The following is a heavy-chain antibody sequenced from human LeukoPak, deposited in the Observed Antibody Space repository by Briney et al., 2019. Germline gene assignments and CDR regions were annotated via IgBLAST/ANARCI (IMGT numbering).Heavy chain of an antibody. V-gene: IGHV1-18*01. D-gene: IGHD2-15*01. CDR2: INTHTGDT. Sequence: ASVKVSCKASGYTFTTYDISWVRQAPGQGPEWMGWINTHTGDTRYGQKVQGRVTMTTDTSTSTAYMELRSLESDDTAVYSCARGPGGCSGGSCYHDYWGQGTLVTVSS. CDR1: GYTFTTYD. J-gene: IGHJ4*02. CDR3: ARGPGGCSGGSCYHDY.